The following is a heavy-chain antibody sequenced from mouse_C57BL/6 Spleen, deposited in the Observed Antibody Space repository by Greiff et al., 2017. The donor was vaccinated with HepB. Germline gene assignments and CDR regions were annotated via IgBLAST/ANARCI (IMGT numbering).Heavy chain of an antibody. CDR3: ARRRLGDAMDY. J-gene: IGHJ4*01. CDR1: GYTFTDYY. V-gene: IGHV1-26*01. CDR2: INPNNGGT. Sequence: EVKLQQSGPELVKPGASVKISCKASGYTFTDYYMNWVKQSHGKSLEWIGDINPNNGGTSYNQKFKGKATLTVDKSSSTAYMELRSLTSEDSAVYYCARRRLGDAMDYWGQGTSVTVSS.